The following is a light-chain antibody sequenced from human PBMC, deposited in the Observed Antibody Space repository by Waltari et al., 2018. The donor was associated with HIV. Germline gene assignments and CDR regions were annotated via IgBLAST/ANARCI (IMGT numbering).Light chain of an antibody. CDR1: SSDVGIYNL. CDR2: EVS. V-gene: IGLV2-23*02. CDR3: CSYADSPPYV. J-gene: IGLJ1*01. Sequence: QSALTQPASVSGSPGQSITISCTGTSSDVGIYNLVSWYQQHPGKAPKLMVYEVSKRPSGVSNRFSGSKSGNTASLTISGLQAEDEADYYCCSYADSPPYVFGTGTKVTVL.